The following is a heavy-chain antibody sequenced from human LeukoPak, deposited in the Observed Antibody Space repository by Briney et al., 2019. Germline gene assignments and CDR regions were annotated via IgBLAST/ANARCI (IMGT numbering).Heavy chain of an antibody. V-gene: IGHV4-4*07. Sequence: SETLSLTCTVSGGSISSYYWSWIRQPAGKGLEWIGRIYTSGSTNYNPSLKSRVTMSVDTSKNQFSLKLSSVTAADTAVYYCARVGTYYYYYYMDVWGKGTTVTVSS. CDR3: ARVGTYYYYYYMDV. CDR2: IYTSGST. J-gene: IGHJ6*03. CDR1: GGSISSYY.